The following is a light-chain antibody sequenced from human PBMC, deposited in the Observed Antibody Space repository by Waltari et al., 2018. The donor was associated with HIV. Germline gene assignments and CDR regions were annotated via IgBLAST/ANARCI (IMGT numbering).Light chain of an antibody. J-gene: IGKJ1*01. V-gene: IGKV4-1*01. CDR3: QQYYSTPRT. CDR2: WAS. CDR1: QSVLYKSNNENY. Sequence: DIVMTQSPDSLAVSLGERATINCKSSQSVLYKSNNENYLAWYQQKPGQPPKLLIYWASTRESGVPDRFSGSGSGTDFTLTISSLQAEDVAVYYCQQYYSTPRTFGQGTKVEIK.